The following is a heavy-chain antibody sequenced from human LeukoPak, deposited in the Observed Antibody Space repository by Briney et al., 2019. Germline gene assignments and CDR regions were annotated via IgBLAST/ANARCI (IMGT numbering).Heavy chain of an antibody. V-gene: IGHV4-34*01. Sequence: SETLSLTCAVYGGSFSGYYWSWIRRPPGKGLEWIGEINHSGSTNYNPSLKSRVTISVDTSKNQFSLKLSSVTAADTAVYYCARRGGQWLVRGLFDYWGQGTLVTVSS. CDR3: ARRGGQWLVRGLFDY. CDR1: GGSFSGYY. J-gene: IGHJ4*02. D-gene: IGHD6-19*01. CDR2: INHSGST.